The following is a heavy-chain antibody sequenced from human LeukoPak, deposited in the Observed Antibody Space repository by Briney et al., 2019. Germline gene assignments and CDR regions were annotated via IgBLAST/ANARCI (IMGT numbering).Heavy chain of an antibody. J-gene: IGHJ4*02. Sequence: GGSLRLSCAASGFTFSSYEMNWVRQAPGKGLEWVSYTSSSGSTIYYADSVKGRFTISRDNAKNSLYLQMNSLRAEDTAVYYCAGGYSSSWYEGPYFDYWGQGTLVTVSS. CDR1: GFTFSSYE. CDR2: TSSSGSTI. CDR3: AGGYSSSWYEGPYFDY. D-gene: IGHD6-13*01. V-gene: IGHV3-48*03.